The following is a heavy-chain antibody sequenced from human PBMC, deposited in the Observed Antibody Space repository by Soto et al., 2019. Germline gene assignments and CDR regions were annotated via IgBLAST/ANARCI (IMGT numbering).Heavy chain of an antibody. J-gene: IGHJ4*02. Sequence: QIQLVQSGAEVKRPGASVKVSCKASGYTFSTHGITWVRQAPGQGLEWMGWISAFNGNSKYAQKFQGRVTMTTDTSMASAYMELRSLRFDDTAVHYCAKGVYDYTFWGQGTLVTVSS. V-gene: IGHV1-18*01. D-gene: IGHD4-4*01. CDR3: AKGVYDYTF. CDR1: GYTFSTHG. CDR2: ISAFNGNS.